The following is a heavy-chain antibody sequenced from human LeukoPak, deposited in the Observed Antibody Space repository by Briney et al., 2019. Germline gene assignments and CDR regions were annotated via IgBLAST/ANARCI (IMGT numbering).Heavy chain of an antibody. D-gene: IGHD1-26*01. V-gene: IGHV3-23*01. CDR2: ISGSGGST. J-gene: IGHJ4*02. Sequence: GGSLRLSCAASGFTFSSYAMSWVRQAPGKGLEWVSGISGSGGSTYYADSVKGRFTTSRDNSKNTLYLQMNSLRVEDTAVYCCAKDQSSGSYLSFDHWGQGTLVTVSS. CDR1: GFTFSSYA. CDR3: AKDQSSGSYLSFDH.